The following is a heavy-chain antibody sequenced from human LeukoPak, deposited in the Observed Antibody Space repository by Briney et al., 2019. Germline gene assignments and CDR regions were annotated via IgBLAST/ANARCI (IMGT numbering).Heavy chain of an antibody. CDR2: ISSSSSYI. D-gene: IGHD2-15*01. CDR1: GFTFSSYS. Sequence: PGGSLRLSCAASGFTFSSYSMNWVRQAPGKGLEWVSSISSSSSYIYYADSVKGRFTISRDNAKNSLYLQMNSLRAEDTAVYYCARDHDRYCSGGSYSEFDYWGQGTLVTVSS. CDR3: ARDHDRYCSGGSYSEFDY. J-gene: IGHJ4*02. V-gene: IGHV3-21*01.